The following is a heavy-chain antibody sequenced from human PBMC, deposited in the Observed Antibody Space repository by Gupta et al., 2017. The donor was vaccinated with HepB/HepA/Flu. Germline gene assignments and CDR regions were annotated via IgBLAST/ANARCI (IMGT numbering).Heavy chain of an antibody. CDR3: ARSRGLKYGEYGWGRLYSY. CDR2: INPNSGNT. D-gene: IGHD4-17*01. V-gene: IGHV1-8*01. Sequence: QVQLVQSGAEVKKPGASVKVSCKASGYTFTTYDITWVRQATGQGPEWMGWINPNSGNTGYAQKFQGRITMTRNTSISTVYMELISLRSEDTAVYYCARSRGLKYGEYGWGRLYSYWGQGTLVTVSS. J-gene: IGHJ4*02. CDR1: GYTFTTYD.